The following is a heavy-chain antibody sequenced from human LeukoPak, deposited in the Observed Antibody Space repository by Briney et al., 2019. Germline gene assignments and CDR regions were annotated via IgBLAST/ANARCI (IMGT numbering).Heavy chain of an antibody. CDR1: GITFSSYA. D-gene: IGHD3-9*01. V-gene: IGHV3-23*01. CDR3: ANKLRYFDWFDAFDI. J-gene: IGHJ3*02. Sequence: GGSLRLSCAASGITFSSYAMSWVRQAPGKGLEWVSAISGSGFSTYHADSVKGRFTISRDNSKNTLYLQMNSLRAEDTAVYYCANKLRYFDWFDAFDIWGQGTMVTVSS. CDR2: ISGSGFST.